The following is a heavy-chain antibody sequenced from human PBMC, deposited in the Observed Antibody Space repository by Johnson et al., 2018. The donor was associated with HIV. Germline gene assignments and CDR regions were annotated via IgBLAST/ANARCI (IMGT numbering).Heavy chain of an antibody. V-gene: IGHV3-66*01. J-gene: IGHJ3*02. CDR3: AVGKYCSSTSCYMEDAFDI. D-gene: IGHD2-2*02. CDR1: GFTVSSNY. CDR2: IYSGGST. Sequence: VQLVESGGGLVQPGGSLRLSCAASGFTVSSNYMSWVRQAPGKGLEWVSVIYSGGSTYYADSVKGRFTISRDNSKNTLYLQMNSLRAEDTAVDYCAVGKYCSSTSCYMEDAFDIWGQGTMVTVSS.